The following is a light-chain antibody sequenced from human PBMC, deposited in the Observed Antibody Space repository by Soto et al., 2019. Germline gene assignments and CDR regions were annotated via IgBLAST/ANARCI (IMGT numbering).Light chain of an antibody. CDR1: ENDRTF. V-gene: IGKV3-11*01. CDR2: VAC. Sequence: EVVLTQSPATLSLSPGERATLSCRARENDRTFVDWYQQKPGQAPRLLIHVACNRTTGIPDRFSGSGSGTDFTLTSSNHEHKDFAVYYCQQHSHWTPWTFGQGTRVE. J-gene: IGKJ1*01. CDR3: QQHSHWTPWT.